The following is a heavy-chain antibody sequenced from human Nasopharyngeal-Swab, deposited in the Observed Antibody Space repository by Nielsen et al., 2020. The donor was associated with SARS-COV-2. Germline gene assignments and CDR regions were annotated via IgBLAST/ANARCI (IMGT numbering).Heavy chain of an antibody. CDR2: ISSSSSYI. V-gene: IGHV3-11*06. CDR3: AKMTTVTTVWPPGYYYGMDV. D-gene: IGHD4-17*01. Sequence: GGSLRLSCAASGFTFSDYYMSWIRQAPGKGLEWVSSISSSSSYIYYADSVKGRFTISRDNAKNSLYLQMNSLRAEDTAVYYCAKMTTVTTVWPPGYYYGMDVWGQGTTVTVSS. J-gene: IGHJ6*02. CDR1: GFTFSDYY.